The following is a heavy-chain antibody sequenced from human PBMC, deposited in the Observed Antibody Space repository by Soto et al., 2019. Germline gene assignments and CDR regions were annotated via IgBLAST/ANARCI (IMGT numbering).Heavy chain of an antibody. J-gene: IGHJ6*02. CDR3: ARVGRFCSSDNCPYYYYGMDV. CDR2: IYYSGST. Sequence: PSETLSLTCTVSGGSIRSADDFWSWIRQPPGKGLEWIGYIYYSGSTQYNPSLKSRVALSIDTSKNQFSLKMNSVTAADTAVYYCARVGRFCSSDNCPYYYYGMDVWGQGTTVTVSS. D-gene: IGHD2-2*01. V-gene: IGHV4-30-4*01. CDR1: GGSIRSADDF.